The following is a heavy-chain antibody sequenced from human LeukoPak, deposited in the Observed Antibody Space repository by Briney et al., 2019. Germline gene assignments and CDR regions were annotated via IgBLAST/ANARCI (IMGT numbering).Heavy chain of an antibody. CDR3: ARDEGEGTTYRGGWFDP. CDR1: GDTFSSNSAA. Sequence: SQTLSLTCALSGDTFSSNSAAWNWLRQSPSRGLEWLGRTYYRSKSYNDYAVSVKTLITINPNTSKNQFSLQLNSVTPEDTAVYYCARDEGEGTTYRGGWFDPWGQGTLVTVSA. J-gene: IGHJ5*02. V-gene: IGHV6-1*01. D-gene: IGHD4-11*01. CDR2: TYYRSKSYN.